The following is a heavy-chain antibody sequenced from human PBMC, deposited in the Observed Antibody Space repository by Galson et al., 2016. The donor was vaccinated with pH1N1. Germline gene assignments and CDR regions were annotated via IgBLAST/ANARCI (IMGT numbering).Heavy chain of an antibody. V-gene: IGHV2-5*02. CDR3: AHREVMITNAFDF. Sequence: PALVKPTQTLTLTCNFSGFSVSSSGMGVGWIRQPPGKCLEWLAVIYWDDDKRYSPSLKSRLTITKDTSKNQVVLKMTNMDPADTATYYCAHREVMITNAFDFWGQGTMVTVSS. CDR1: GFSVSSSGMG. D-gene: IGHD3-16*01. CDR2: IYWDDDK. J-gene: IGHJ3*01.